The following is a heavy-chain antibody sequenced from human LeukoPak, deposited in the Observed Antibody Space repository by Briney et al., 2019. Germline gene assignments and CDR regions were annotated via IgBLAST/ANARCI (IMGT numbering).Heavy chain of an antibody. CDR1: GYTLTELS. V-gene: IGHV1-24*01. J-gene: IGHJ6*02. CDR3: ARDTVTTRGALMAYCYYGMDV. D-gene: IGHD4-17*01. CDR2: FDPEDGET. Sequence: ASVTVSCKVSGYTLTELSMHWVRQAPGKGLEWMGGFDPEDGETIYAQKFQGRVTMTEDTSTDTAYMELSSLRSEDTAVYYCARDTVTTRGALMAYCYYGMDVWGQGTTVTVSS.